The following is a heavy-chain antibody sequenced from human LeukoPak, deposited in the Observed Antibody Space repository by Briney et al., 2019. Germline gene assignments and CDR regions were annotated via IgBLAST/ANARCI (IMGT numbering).Heavy chain of an antibody. CDR1: GFSFTTAW. CDR2: IKANIDGGST. CDR3: TTDFSHFDFSSGFYSY. J-gene: IGHJ4*02. Sequence: GGSLRLSCAASGFSFTTAWMVWVRQAPGKGLQWIGRIKANIDGGSTDLAAPVKGRFSIPRDDSTNTVYLQMNSLKSDDTAVYYCTTDFSHFDFSSGFYSYWGQGSLVTVSS. V-gene: IGHV3-15*01. D-gene: IGHD3-3*01.